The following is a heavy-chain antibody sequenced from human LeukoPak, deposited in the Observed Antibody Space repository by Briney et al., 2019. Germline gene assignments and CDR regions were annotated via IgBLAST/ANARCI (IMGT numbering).Heavy chain of an antibody. Sequence: KISCKGSGYSFTSYGISWVRQAPGQGLEWMGWISAYNGNTNYAQKLQGRVTMTTDTSTSTAYMELRSLRSDDTAVYYCARESYCSSTSCYSDYYYYGMDVWGQGTTVTVSS. V-gene: IGHV1-18*01. D-gene: IGHD2-2*01. CDR2: ISAYNGNT. CDR3: ARESYCSSTSCYSDYYYYGMDV. CDR1: GYSFTSYG. J-gene: IGHJ6*02.